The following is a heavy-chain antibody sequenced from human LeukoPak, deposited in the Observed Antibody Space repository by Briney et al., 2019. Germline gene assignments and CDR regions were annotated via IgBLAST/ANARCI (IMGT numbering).Heavy chain of an antibody. CDR2: ISGVGGRP. CDR1: GFTFSNYA. D-gene: IGHD3-22*01. J-gene: IGHJ3*02. Sequence: GGSLRLSCAASGFTFSNYAMSWVRQAPGKGLGWVSGISGVGGRPYYAESGKGRFTAARDNSKNTLYLQMNSLRAEDTAVYYCAKARTSPMIVVVYAFDIWGQGTMVTVSS. CDR3: AKARTSPMIVVVYAFDI. V-gene: IGHV3-23*01.